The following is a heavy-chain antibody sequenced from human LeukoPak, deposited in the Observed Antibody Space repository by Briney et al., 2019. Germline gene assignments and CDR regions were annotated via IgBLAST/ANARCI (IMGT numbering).Heavy chain of an antibody. Sequence: GGSLRLSCAAFGFTFSSYAMSWVRQAPGKGLEWVSAISGSGGSTYYADSVKGRFTISRDNSKNTLYLQMNSLRAEDTAVYYCAKEIAVVSDSSGYYYGLGFYYYYYGMDVWAKGPRSPSP. J-gene: IGHJ6*02. CDR2: ISGSGGST. CDR1: GFTFSSYA. D-gene: IGHD3-22*01. CDR3: AKEIAVVSDSSGYYYGLGFYYYYYGMDV. V-gene: IGHV3-23*01.